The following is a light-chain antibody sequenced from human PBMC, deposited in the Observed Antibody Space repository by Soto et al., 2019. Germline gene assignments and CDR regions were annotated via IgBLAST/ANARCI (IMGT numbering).Light chain of an antibody. J-gene: IGKJ1*01. Sequence: EIVMTQSPATLSVSPGERATLSCRASQSVSSNLAWYQQKPGQAPRLLIYAASTRATGIPARFSGSGSGTEFTVTISSVQSDDFGVYYCQQYNNWPPTFGPGTKVEIK. CDR1: QSVSSN. V-gene: IGKV3-15*01. CDR2: AAS. CDR3: QQYNNWPPT.